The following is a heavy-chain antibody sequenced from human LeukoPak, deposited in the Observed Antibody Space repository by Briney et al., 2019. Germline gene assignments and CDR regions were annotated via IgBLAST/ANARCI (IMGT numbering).Heavy chain of an antibody. D-gene: IGHD1-26*01. CDR2: IYYSGSS. CDR3: ARVSSGSYYGVFDY. J-gene: IGHJ4*02. V-gene: IGHV4-59*01. CDR1: GGSISSYY. Sequence: PSEALSLTWTVSGGSISSYYWSWLRQPPGKRLEWIGYIYYSGSSNYNPSLTSRGNISVDTYKNNCSLKLSSVTAADTAVYYCARVSSGSYYGVFDYWGQGTLVTVSS.